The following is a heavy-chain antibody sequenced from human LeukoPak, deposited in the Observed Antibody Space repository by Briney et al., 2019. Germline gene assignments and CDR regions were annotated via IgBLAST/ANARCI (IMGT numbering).Heavy chain of an antibody. D-gene: IGHD3-10*01. V-gene: IGHV1-2*02. CDR1: GYTFTGYY. J-gene: IGHJ5*02. CDR3: ARATDYYGSGTRFDP. Sequence: ASVSVSCTASGYTFTGYYMHWVRQAPGQGLEWMGWINPNSGGTNYAQKFQGRVTMTRDTSISTAYMELSRLRSDDTAVYYCARATDYYGSGTRFDPWGQGTLVTVSS. CDR2: INPNSGGT.